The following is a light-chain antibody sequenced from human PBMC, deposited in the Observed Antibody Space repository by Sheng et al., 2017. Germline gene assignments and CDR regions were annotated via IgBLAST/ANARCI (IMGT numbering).Light chain of an antibody. V-gene: IGKV1-39*01. CDR3: QQTYSTFSIT. CDR1: QSISTY. CDR2: AAS. Sequence: DIQMTQSPSSLSASVGDRVTITCRASQSISTYLNWYQQRPGKAPNLLIYAASSLQSGVPSRFIGGGSDTDFTLTISSLQPEDFATYYCQQTYSTFSITFGQGTRLDNK. J-gene: IGKJ5*01.